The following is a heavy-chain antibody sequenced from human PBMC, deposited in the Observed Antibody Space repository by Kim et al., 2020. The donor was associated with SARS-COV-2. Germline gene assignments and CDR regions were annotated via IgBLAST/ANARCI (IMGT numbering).Heavy chain of an antibody. D-gene: IGHD2-15*01. J-gene: IGHJ5*02. CDR3: AKDRQDDLGYCSGGSCSTIGGVDP. CDR2: ISGDGGST. V-gene: IGHV3-43*02. CDR1: GFTFDDYA. Sequence: GGSLRLSCAASGFTFDDYAMHWVRQAPGKGLEWVSLISGDGGSTYYADSVKGRFTISRDNSKNSLYLQMNSLRTEDTALYYCAKDRQDDLGYCSGGSCSTIGGVDPWGQGTLVTVSS.